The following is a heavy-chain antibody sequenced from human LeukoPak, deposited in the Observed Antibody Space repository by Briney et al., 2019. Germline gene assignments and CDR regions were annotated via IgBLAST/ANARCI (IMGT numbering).Heavy chain of an antibody. Sequence: AGGSLRLSCAASGFTFSDYYMSWIRQAPGKGLEWLSYIGSSNTRYSADSVKGRVTISSENAKNSLYLQINRLRAEDTAVYYCARGSFLITFGGLIVWGQGTLVNVSS. CDR3: ARGSFLITFGGLIV. V-gene: IGHV3-69-1*01. D-gene: IGHD3-16*02. CDR2: IGSSNTR. CDR1: GFTFSDYY. J-gene: IGHJ4*02.